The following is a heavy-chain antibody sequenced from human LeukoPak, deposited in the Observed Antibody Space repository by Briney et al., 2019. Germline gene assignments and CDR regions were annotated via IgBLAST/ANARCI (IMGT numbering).Heavy chain of an antibody. CDR3: AKGVAIWGGYFDY. CDR1: GFTFDDYA. D-gene: IGHD3-16*01. Sequence: PGRSLRLSCAASGFTFDDYAMHWVRQAPGKGLEWVSGISWNSGSIGYADSVKGRFTISRDNAKNSLYLQMNSLRAEDMALYYCAKGVAIWGGYFDYWGQGTLVTVSS. CDR2: ISWNSGSI. V-gene: IGHV3-9*03. J-gene: IGHJ4*02.